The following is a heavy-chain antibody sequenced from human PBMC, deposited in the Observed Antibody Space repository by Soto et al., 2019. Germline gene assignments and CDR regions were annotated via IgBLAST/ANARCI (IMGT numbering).Heavy chain of an antibody. J-gene: IGHJ4*02. CDR1: GFTFSSYA. CDR2: ISGSGGST. Sequence: EVQLLESGGGLVQPGGSLRLSCAASGFTFSSYAMSWVRQAPGKGLEWVSAISGSGGSTYYADSVKGRFTISRDNSKNTLYLQMISLRAGDTAVYYWAKETGAGSGPHWGQGTLVTVSS. V-gene: IGHV3-23*01. D-gene: IGHD3-10*01. CDR3: AKETGAGSGPH.